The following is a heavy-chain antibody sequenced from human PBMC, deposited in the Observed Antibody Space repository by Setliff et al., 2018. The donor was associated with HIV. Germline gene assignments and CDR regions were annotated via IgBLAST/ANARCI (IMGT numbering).Heavy chain of an antibody. Sequence: GGSLRLSCAASGFTFSSYAMHWVRQAPGKGLEWVAVIWYDGSNKYYADSVKGRFTISRDNSKNTLYLQMNSLRAEDTAVYFCAANIMGLSPNDYWGQGTLVTVSS. D-gene: IGHD1-26*01. CDR2: IWYDGSNK. V-gene: IGHV3-33*08. J-gene: IGHJ4*02. CDR1: GFTFSSYA. CDR3: AANIMGLSPNDY.